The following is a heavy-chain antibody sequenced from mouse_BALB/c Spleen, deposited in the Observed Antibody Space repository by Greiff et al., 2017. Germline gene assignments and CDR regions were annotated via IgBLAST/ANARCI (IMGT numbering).Heavy chain of an antibody. V-gene: IGHV2-9*02. Sequence: VQLVESGPGLVPPAQSLSITCAVSGFSLTSYGVHWVRQPPGKGLEWLGVIWAGGSTNYNSALMSRLSISNDNSKGQVFLKMNSLQTDDTAMYSCASILRLDAFDYWGQGTLVTVSA. CDR2: IWAGGST. CDR3: ASILRLDAFDY. CDR1: GFSLTSYG. D-gene: IGHD1-2*01. J-gene: IGHJ4*01.